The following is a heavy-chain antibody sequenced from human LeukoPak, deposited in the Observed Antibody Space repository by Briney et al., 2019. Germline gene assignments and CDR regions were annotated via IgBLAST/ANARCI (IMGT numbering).Heavy chain of an antibody. CDR1: GFTFSSYS. CDR2: IVSSGDTI. D-gene: IGHD6-25*01. CDR3: ARFAAGGSYYYYMDV. J-gene: IGHJ6*03. V-gene: IGHV3-48*01. Sequence: GGSLLLSCAASGFTFSSYSMNWVRQAPGKGLEWVSYIVSSGDTIYYADSVKGRFTISRDNAKNSLYLQMNSLRADDTAVYYCARFAAGGSYYYYMDVWGKGTTVTVSS.